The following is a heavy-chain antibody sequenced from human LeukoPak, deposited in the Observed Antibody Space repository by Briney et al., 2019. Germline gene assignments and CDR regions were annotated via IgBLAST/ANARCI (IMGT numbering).Heavy chain of an antibody. D-gene: IGHD7-27*01. CDR1: GGSISSGSYY. CDR2: IYTSGST. CDR3: ARDSNWGLAFDI. Sequence: PSETLSLTCTVSGGSISSGSYYWSWIRQPAGKGLEWIGRIYTSGSTNYNPSLKSRVTISVDTSKNQFSLKLSSVTAADTAVYYCARDSNWGLAFDIWGQGTMVTVSS. V-gene: IGHV4-61*02. J-gene: IGHJ3*02.